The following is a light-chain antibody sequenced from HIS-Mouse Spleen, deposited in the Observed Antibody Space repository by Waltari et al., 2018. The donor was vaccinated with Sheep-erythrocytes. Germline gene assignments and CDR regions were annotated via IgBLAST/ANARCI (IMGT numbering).Light chain of an antibody. J-gene: IGKJ1*01. Sequence: DIQMTQSPSTLSASVGDRVTITCRASQSISSWLAWYQQKPGKAPKLLIYKASSLESGVPSRFSGSGSGTEFTLTISSPQPDDFATYYCQHYNSYSWTFGQGTKVEIK. V-gene: IGKV1-5*03. CDR2: KAS. CDR3: QHYNSYSWT. CDR1: QSISSW.